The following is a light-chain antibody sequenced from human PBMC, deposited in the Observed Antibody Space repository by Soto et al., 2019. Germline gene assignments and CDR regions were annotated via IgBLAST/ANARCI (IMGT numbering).Light chain of an antibody. CDR3: QQPSYGPHT. J-gene: IGKJ4*02. V-gene: IGKV3-11*01. CDR1: QSVSSY. Sequence: EIVLTQSPATLSLSPGERATLSCRTSQSVSSYLAWYQQKPGQAPRLLIYDASNRATGIPARFSGSGSGTDFTLTISGIEPEDFTVYYCQQPSYGPHTLAEGTKVDI. CDR2: DAS.